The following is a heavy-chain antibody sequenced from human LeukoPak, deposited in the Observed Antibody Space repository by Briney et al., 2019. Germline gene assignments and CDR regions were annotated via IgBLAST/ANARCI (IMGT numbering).Heavy chain of an antibody. Sequence: GGSLRLSCAASKFTFSKAWMSWVRQAPGKGLEWISVIYAAGTTFYIDSVKGRFTISRDNSKNTLFLQMNSLRVEDTAVYYCASTILFGTPRMDSWGQGTLVTVSS. CDR1: KFTFSKAW. CDR3: ASTILFGTPRMDS. CDR2: IYAAGTT. D-gene: IGHD3-10*01. V-gene: IGHV3-53*01. J-gene: IGHJ4*02.